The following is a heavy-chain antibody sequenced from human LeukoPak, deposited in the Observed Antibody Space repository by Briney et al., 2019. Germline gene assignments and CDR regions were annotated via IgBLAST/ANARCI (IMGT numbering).Heavy chain of an antibody. CDR3: ARVPNGGNYIGDY. J-gene: IGHJ4*02. D-gene: IGHD4-23*01. CDR1: GFTFSRYW. Sequence: GGSLRLSCAASGFTFSRYWMHWVRQAPGKGLVWVSRINTDGSSTSYADSVKGRFTISRDNAKNTLYLQMNSLRVEDTAVYYCARVPNGGNYIGDYWGQGTLVTVSS. V-gene: IGHV3-74*01. CDR2: INTDGSST.